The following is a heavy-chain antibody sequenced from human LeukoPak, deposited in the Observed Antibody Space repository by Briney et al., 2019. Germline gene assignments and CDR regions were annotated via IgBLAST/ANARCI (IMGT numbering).Heavy chain of an antibody. CDR2: IKSKTDGGTT. D-gene: IGHD2-2*01. V-gene: IGHV3-15*01. J-gene: IGHJ5*02. CDR3: TTGLHCSSTSCSGP. CDR1: GFTFRTYT. Sequence: PGGSLRLSCAASGFTFRTYTMNWVRQAPGKGLEWVGRIKSKTDGGTTDYAAPVKGRFTISRDDSKNTLYLQMNSLKTEDTAVYYCTTGLHCSSTSCSGPWGQGTLVTVSS.